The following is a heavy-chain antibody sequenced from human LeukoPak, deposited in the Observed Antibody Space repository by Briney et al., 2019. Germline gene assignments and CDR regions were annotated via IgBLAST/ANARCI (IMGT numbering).Heavy chain of an antibody. J-gene: IGHJ5*02. Sequence: MTSETLSLTCTVSGGSISSGNYYWSWIRQPPGKGLEWIGYIFYLGNTYYTPSLKSRVTISVDTSKNQFSLKLSSVTAADTAVYHCARKYPDHWFDPWGQGTLVTVSS. CDR2: IFYLGNT. CDR1: GGSISSGNYY. D-gene: IGHD6-6*01. V-gene: IGHV4-30-4*01. CDR3: ARKYPDHWFDP.